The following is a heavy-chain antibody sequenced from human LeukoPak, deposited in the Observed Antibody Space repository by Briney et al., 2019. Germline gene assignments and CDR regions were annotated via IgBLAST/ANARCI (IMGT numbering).Heavy chain of an antibody. V-gene: IGHV3-74*01. Sequence: GRSLRLSCTASGFTFSSYWMHWVRQAPGKGLVWVSRINSDGGSTSYADSVKGRFTISRDNAKNTLYLQMNSLRAEDTAVYYCARRIQGMAPYYFDYWGEGTLVTVSS. CDR3: ARRIQGMAPYYFDY. D-gene: IGHD5-24*01. CDR2: INSDGGST. J-gene: IGHJ4*02. CDR1: GFTFSSYW.